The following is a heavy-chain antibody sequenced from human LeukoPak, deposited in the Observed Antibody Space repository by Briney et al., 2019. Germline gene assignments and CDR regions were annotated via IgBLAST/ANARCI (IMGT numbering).Heavy chain of an antibody. CDR3: ARGPYSSGWYWGMYFGY. CDR2: IKHDGNT. D-gene: IGHD6-19*01. J-gene: IGHJ4*02. V-gene: IGHV4-34*01. CDR1: GGSFSGDF. Sequence: PSETLSLTCAVYGGSFSGDFWSWLRQSPGKGLEWIGEIKHDGNTTYNPSLESRVTMSLDTSTNQISLEMTSVTAADTAIYYCARGPYSSGWYWGMYFGYWGQGTLVTVSS.